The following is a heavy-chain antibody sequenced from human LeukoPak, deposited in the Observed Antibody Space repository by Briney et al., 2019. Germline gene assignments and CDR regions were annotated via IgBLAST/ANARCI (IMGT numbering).Heavy chain of an antibody. Sequence: PGGSLRLSCAASGFTFSSYEMNWVRQAPGKGLEWVSYISSSGSTIFYADSVKGRFTISRDNAKNSLYLEMNSLRAEDTAFYYCAREGGSGSYDWYFDLWGRGTLVTVSS. V-gene: IGHV3-48*03. CDR2: ISSSGSTI. CDR1: GFTFSSYE. D-gene: IGHD3-10*01. CDR3: AREGGSGSYDWYFDL. J-gene: IGHJ2*01.